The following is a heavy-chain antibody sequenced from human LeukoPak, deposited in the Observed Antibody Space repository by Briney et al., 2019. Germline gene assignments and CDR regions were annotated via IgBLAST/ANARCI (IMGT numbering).Heavy chain of an antibody. V-gene: IGHV3-74*01. CDR2: INGDGSST. CDR1: GFSFSSYW. D-gene: IGHD1-1*01. CDR3: ARGGLNALEAFDI. Sequence: PGGSLRLSCAASGFSFSSYWMHWVRQAPGKGLVWVSRINGDGSSTRYADSVKGRFTISRDNAENTLYLQMNSLRAEDTAVYYCARGGLNALEAFDIWGQGTLVTVCS. J-gene: IGHJ3*02.